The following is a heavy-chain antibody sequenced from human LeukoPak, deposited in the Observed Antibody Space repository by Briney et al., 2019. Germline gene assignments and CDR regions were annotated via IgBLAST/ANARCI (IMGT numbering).Heavy chain of an antibody. V-gene: IGHV3-23*01. Sequence: GGSLRLSCAASGFTFSSYAMSWVRQAPGKGLEWVSAISGSGGSTYYADPVKGRFTISRDNSKNTLYLQMNSLRAEDTAVYYCANDFWSGYAENWFDPWGQGTLVTVSS. J-gene: IGHJ5*02. D-gene: IGHD3-3*01. CDR2: ISGSGGST. CDR1: GFTFSSYA. CDR3: ANDFWSGYAENWFDP.